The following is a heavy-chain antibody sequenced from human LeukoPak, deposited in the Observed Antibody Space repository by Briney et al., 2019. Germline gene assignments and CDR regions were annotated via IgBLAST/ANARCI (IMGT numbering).Heavy chain of an antibody. CDR1: GASISSYY. D-gene: IGHD3-10*01. CDR2: ISYSGST. V-gene: IGHV4-59*01. CDR3: ASISSGR. J-gene: IGHJ4*02. Sequence: SETLSLTCTVSGASISSYYWTWIRQPPGKGLEWIGYISYSGSTNYNPSLKSRVTISVDTSKNQFSLKLSSVTAADTAVYYCASISSGRWGQGTLVTVSS.